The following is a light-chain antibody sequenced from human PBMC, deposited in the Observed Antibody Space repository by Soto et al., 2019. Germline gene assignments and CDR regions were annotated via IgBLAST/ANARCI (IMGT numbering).Light chain of an antibody. Sequence: QSVLTQPPSVSAAPGQKVTISCSGSSSNIGSKYVSWYQQVPGTAPQLLIFENYKRPSGIPDRFSGSKSGPSATLAITGLQTGDEADYYCAAWDLGLSAVVFGGGTKRTVL. CDR1: SSNIGSKY. CDR2: ENY. V-gene: IGLV1-51*02. J-gene: IGLJ3*02. CDR3: AAWDLGLSAVV.